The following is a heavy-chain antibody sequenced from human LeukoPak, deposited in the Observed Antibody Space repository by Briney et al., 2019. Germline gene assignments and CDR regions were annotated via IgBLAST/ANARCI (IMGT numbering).Heavy chain of an antibody. V-gene: IGHV3-9*01. CDR1: GFTFSSYA. Sequence: QPGRSLRLSCAASGFTFSSYAMHWVRQAPGKGLEWVSGISWNSGSIGYADSVKGRFTISRDNAKNSLYLQMNSLRAEDTALYYCAKDINGYNSGFDYWGQGTLVTVSS. D-gene: IGHD5-24*01. J-gene: IGHJ4*02. CDR2: ISWNSGSI. CDR3: AKDINGYNSGFDY.